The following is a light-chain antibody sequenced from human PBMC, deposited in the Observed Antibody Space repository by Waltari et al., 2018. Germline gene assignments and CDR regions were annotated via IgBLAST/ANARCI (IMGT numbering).Light chain of an antibody. CDR3: SSYTGTTTPRV. CDR1: SSGVGTYNL. V-gene: IGLV2-23*01. Sequence: QSALTQPASVSGSPGQSIIISCTETSSGVGTYNLVSWYQQHPGKAPKLIIYDGNKRPSEVSNRFSGSKSGNTASLTISGLQAEDEADYYCSSYTGTTTPRVFGGGTKLTVL. CDR2: DGN. J-gene: IGLJ3*02.